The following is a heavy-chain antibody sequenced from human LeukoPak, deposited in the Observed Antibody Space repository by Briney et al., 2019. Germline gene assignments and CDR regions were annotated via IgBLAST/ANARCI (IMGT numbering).Heavy chain of an antibody. V-gene: IGHV4-4*02. CDR3: VSRRPLFDP. J-gene: IGHJ5*02. CDR1: GGSIISSDW. Sequence: SGTLSLTCGVSGGSIISSDWWSWVRQSPEKGLEWIGDVYHNGNTNYNPSLKSRVTILVDKSSNQFALKLTSVTAADTAVYYCVSRRPLFDPWGQGTLVIVSS. CDR2: VYHNGNT.